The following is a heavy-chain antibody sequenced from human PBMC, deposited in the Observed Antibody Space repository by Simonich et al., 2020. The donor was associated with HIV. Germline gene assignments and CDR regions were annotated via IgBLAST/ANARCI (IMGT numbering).Heavy chain of an antibody. J-gene: IGHJ4*02. D-gene: IGHD3-22*01. CDR3: AKVSTNYYDSSAYCFDY. Sequence: EVQLLESGGGLVQPGGSLRLSCEASGFTFSSYAMSWVRQAPGKGLEWVSAISGSGATKNYADSVKGRFTISRDNSKNTLYLQMNSLRAEDTAVYYCAKVSTNYYDSSAYCFDYWGQGTLVTVSS. CDR2: ISGSGATK. CDR1: GFTFSSYA. V-gene: IGHV3-23*01.